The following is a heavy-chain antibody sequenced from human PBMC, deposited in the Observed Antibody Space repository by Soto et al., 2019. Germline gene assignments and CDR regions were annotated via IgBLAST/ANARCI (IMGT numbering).Heavy chain of an antibody. CDR1: GGFVSSGSYY. D-gene: IGHD1-1*01. CDR3: ARVERVTVTTVVDAFDI. J-gene: IGHJ3*02. CDR2: MSHSGGT. V-gene: IGHV4-34*01. Sequence: QVQLQQWGAGLLKPSETLSLTCAVYGGFVSSGSYYWSWIRQPPGKGLECIGEMSHSGGTHFNPSLTRRVTISVDTSKNQCSLRMSSVTAADTALYYCARVERVTVTTVVDAFDIWGPGTMCTVS.